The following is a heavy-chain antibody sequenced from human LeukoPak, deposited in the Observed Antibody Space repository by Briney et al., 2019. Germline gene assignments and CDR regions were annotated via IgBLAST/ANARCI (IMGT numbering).Heavy chain of an antibody. CDR3: ARQTSGLYTEFDY. CDR2: IIPIFGTA. Sequence: ASVKVSCKASGGTFSSYAISWVRQGPGQGLEWMGGIIPIFGTANYAQKFQGRVTITADESTSTAYMELSSLRSEDTAVCYCARQTSGLYTEFDYWGQGTLVTVSS. CDR1: GGTFSSYA. V-gene: IGHV1-69*13. D-gene: IGHD6-19*01. J-gene: IGHJ4*02.